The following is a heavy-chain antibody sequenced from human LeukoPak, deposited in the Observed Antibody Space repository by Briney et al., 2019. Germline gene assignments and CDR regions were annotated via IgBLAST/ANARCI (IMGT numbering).Heavy chain of an antibody. V-gene: IGHV4-59*01. CDR2: IYHSGRT. J-gene: IGHJ6*02. D-gene: IGHD3-3*01. CDR3: ARDSRPIFGVAMRTNGPHFYYGLDV. Sequence: PSQTLSLTCTVSGGSITSYYWTWIRQPPGKGLEWIGDIYHSGRTNYNPSLKSRVSISIDTSDKQFSLNLISLTAADTAVYYCARDSRPIFGVAMRTNGPHFYYGLDVWGRGTTVTVS. CDR1: GGSITSYY.